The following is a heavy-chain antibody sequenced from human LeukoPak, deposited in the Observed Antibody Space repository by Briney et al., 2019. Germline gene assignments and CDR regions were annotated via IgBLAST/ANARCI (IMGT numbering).Heavy chain of an antibody. Sequence: GGSETLVCAASGYTFSSYEMNWARQAPGKGLEWVSYISSGGTTIYYADSVKGRFTISRDNAKNSLYLQMNSLRAEDTAVYYCAREFGSSSDQAFNLWGQVTMVTVSS. D-gene: IGHD6-6*01. V-gene: IGHV3-48*03. J-gene: IGHJ3*01. CDR2: ISSGGTTI. CDR3: AREFGSSSDQAFNL. CDR1: GYTFSSYE.